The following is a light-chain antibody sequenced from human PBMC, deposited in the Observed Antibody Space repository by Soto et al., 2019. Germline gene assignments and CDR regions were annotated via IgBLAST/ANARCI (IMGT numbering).Light chain of an antibody. CDR1: QDIAIY. V-gene: IGKV1-9*01. CDR2: AAS. Sequence: IQLTQSPSSLSASVGDRVTITCRASQDIAIYLAWYQQKPGEAPKLLIYAASTLYGGVPSRFSGSGSGTDFALTITSLQAEDFATYFCQQYNDFQYSFGPGTKLDI. J-gene: IGKJ2*01. CDR3: QQYNDFQYS.